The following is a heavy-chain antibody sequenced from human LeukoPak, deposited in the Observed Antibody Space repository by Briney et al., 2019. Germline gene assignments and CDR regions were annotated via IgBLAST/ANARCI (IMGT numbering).Heavy chain of an antibody. Sequence: ASVNVSCKASGGTFSSYAISWVRQAPGQGLEWMGGIIPIFGTANYAQKFQGRVTITADESTSTAYMELSSLRSEDTAVYYCAREGFGESKSYYYYGMDVWGQGTTVTVSS. J-gene: IGHJ6*02. CDR2: IIPIFGTA. CDR3: AREGFGESKSYYYYGMDV. D-gene: IGHD3-10*01. V-gene: IGHV1-69*13. CDR1: GGTFSSYA.